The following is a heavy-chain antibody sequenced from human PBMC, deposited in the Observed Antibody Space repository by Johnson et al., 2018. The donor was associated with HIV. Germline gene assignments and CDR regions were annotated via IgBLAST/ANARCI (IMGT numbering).Heavy chain of an antibody. V-gene: IGHV3-9*01. D-gene: IGHD4-17*01. CDR1: GFTFDDYA. CDR2: ISWNSGII. CDR3: ARDEGLDYGASLGAFDI. Sequence: EVQLVESGGGLVQPGRSLRLSCAASGFTFDDYAMHWVRQAPGKGLEWVSGISWNSGIIGYADSVKGRFTITRDSAKNTLYLQMNSLRAEDTALYYCARDEGLDYGASLGAFDIWGQGTMVTVSS. J-gene: IGHJ3*02.